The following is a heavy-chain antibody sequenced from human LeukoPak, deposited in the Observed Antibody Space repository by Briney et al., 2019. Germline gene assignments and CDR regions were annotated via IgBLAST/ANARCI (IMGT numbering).Heavy chain of an antibody. CDR1: GGSFSSHY. Sequence: KPSETLSLTCTVSGGSFSSHYWSWIRQPPGKGLEWIGYIYYSGSTNYNPSLKSRVTISVDTSKNQFSLKLSSVTAADTAVYYCARVLSYSNSWYAFDYWGQGTLVTVSS. CDR2: IYYSGST. D-gene: IGHD6-13*01. V-gene: IGHV4-59*08. CDR3: ARVLSYSNSWYAFDY. J-gene: IGHJ4*02.